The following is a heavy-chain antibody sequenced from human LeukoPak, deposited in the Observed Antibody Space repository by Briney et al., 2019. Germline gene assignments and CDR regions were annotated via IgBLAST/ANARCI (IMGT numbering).Heavy chain of an antibody. CDR3: ALYYENYYYYGRDV. J-gene: IGHJ6*04. Sequence: SETLSLTCAVYGGSFSGYYWSWIRQPPGKGLEWIGEINHSGSTNYNPSLKSRVTISVDTSKNQFSLKLSSVTAADTAVYYCALYYENYYYYGRDVWGKGTTVPVSS. D-gene: IGHD3-22*01. V-gene: IGHV4-34*01. CDR1: GGSFSGYY. CDR2: INHSGST.